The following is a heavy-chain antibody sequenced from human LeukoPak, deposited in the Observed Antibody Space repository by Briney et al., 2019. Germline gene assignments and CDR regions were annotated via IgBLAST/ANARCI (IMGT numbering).Heavy chain of an antibody. J-gene: IGHJ3*02. CDR1: GFPFSSYG. CDR3: WYSGRYDAFDI. D-gene: IGHD1-26*01. CDR2: ISHDGSNK. V-gene: IGHV3-30*03. Sequence: GGSLRLFCAASGFPFSSYGMHWVRQAPGKGPEWVAVISHDGSNKYYADSVKGRFTISRDNSKNTLYLQMNSLRAEDTAVYYCWYSGRYDAFDIWGQGTMVTVSS.